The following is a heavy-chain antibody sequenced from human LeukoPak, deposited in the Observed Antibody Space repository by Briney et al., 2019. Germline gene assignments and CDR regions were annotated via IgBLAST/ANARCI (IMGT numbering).Heavy chain of an antibody. Sequence: GASVKVSCKASGYTFTSYDINWVRQATGQGLEWMGWMNPNSGNTGYAQKFQGRVTITRNTSISTAYMELSSLRSEDTAVYYCARVGDCSSTSCYTPLDYWGQGTLVTVSS. CDR1: GYTFTSYD. CDR3: ARVGDCSSTSCYTPLDY. D-gene: IGHD2-2*02. V-gene: IGHV1-8*03. J-gene: IGHJ4*02. CDR2: MNPNSGNT.